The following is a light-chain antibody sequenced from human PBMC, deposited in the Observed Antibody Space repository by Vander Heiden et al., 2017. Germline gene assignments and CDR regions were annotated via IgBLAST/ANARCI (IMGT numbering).Light chain of an antibody. CDR2: DAS. J-gene: IGKJ4*01. Sequence: EIVLTQSPATLSLSPGERATLSCRASQSVSSYLAWYQQKPGQAPRLLIYDASNRATGIPARFSGSGSGTDFTLTISSLEPEDFAVYYCQQRSNWPLTFACGTKVGI. CDR3: QQRSNWPLT. CDR1: QSVSSY. V-gene: IGKV3-11*01.